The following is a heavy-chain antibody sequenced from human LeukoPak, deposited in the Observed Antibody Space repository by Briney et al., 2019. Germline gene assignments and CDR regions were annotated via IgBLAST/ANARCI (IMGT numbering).Heavy chain of an antibody. CDR2: IYYSGST. CDR1: GGSISSGGYY. Sequence: SETLSLTCTVSGGSISSGGYYWSWIRQPPGKGLEWIGYIYYSGSTYYNPSLKSRVTISVDTSKNQFSLKLSSVTAADTAVYYCARAAYCSSTSCQGWDWFDPWGQGTLVTVSS. D-gene: IGHD2-2*01. CDR3: ARAAYCSSTSCQGWDWFDP. J-gene: IGHJ5*02. V-gene: IGHV4-30-4*01.